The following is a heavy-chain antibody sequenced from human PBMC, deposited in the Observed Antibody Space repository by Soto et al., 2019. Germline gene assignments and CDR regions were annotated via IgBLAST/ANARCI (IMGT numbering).Heavy chain of an antibody. CDR1: GFTFSSYA. D-gene: IGHD3-3*01. J-gene: IGHJ6*02. V-gene: IGHV3-23*01. Sequence: EVQLLESGGGLVQPGGSLRLSCAASGFTFSSYAMSWVRQAPGKGLEWVSAISGSGGSTYYADSVKGRFTISRDNSKNTLYLQMNSLRAEDTAVYYCATPAAGYEFWSGESVDYYYGMDVWGQGTTVTVSS. CDR2: ISGSGGST. CDR3: ATPAAGYEFWSGESVDYYYGMDV.